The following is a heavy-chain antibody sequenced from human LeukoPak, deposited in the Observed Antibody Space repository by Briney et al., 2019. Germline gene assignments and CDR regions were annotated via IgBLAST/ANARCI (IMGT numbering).Heavy chain of an antibody. CDR3: ASEDYGDDSGY. Sequence: GGSLRLSCAASGFIFSSYSMNWVRQAPGKGLEWVSYISSSSTTIYYADSVKGRLTISRDNAKNSLYLQMNSLRAEDTAVYYCASEDYGDDSGYWGQGTLVTVSS. V-gene: IGHV3-48*01. D-gene: IGHD4-17*01. CDR1: GFIFSSYS. J-gene: IGHJ4*02. CDR2: ISSSSTTI.